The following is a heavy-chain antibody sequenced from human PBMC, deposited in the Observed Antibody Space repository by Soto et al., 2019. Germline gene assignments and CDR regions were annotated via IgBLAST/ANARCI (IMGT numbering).Heavy chain of an antibody. CDR2: IWYDGSNK. Sequence: QVQLVESGGGVVQPGRSLRLSCAASGFTFSSYGMHWVRQAPGKGLEWVAVIWYDGSNKYYADSVKGRFTISRDNSKNTLYLQMNSLRAEDTAVYYCARGGELLLPFDYWGQGTLVTVSS. CDR1: GFTFSSYG. D-gene: IGHD1-26*01. CDR3: ARGGELLLPFDY. J-gene: IGHJ4*02. V-gene: IGHV3-33*01.